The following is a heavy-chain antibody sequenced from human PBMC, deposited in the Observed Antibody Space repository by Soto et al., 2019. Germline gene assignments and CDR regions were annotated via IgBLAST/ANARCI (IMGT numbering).Heavy chain of an antibody. CDR2: ISGSGRTI. V-gene: IGHV3-48*03. J-gene: IGHJ4*02. CDR1: GFTLSSYE. Sequence: LRLSCAASGFTLSSYEMNWVRQAPGKGLEWVSYISGSGRTIYYADSVKGRFTISRDNAKNSPYLQMNSLRAEDTAVYYCARSGTYEPLYYWGQGTLVTVSS. CDR3: ARSGTYEPLYY. D-gene: IGHD1-26*01.